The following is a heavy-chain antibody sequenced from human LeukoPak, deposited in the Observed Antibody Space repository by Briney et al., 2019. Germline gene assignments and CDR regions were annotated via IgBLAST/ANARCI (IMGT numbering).Heavy chain of an antibody. Sequence: PSETLSLTCTVSGGSISSGSYYWSWIRQPAGKGLEWIGRIYTSGSTNYHPSLKSRVTISVDTSKNQFSLKLSSVTAADTAVYYCARGGYYDSSGYYLSQYYYYGMDVWGQGTTVTVSS. CDR2: IYTSGST. D-gene: IGHD3-22*01. V-gene: IGHV4-61*02. CDR1: GGSISSGSYY. CDR3: ARGGYYDSSGYYLSQYYYYGMDV. J-gene: IGHJ6*02.